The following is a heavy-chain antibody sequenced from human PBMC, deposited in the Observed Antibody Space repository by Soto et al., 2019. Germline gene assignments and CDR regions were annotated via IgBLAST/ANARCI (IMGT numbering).Heavy chain of an antibody. J-gene: IGHJ5*02. CDR1: GYTFTGYI. CDR3: ARGGGTILAPLP. V-gene: IGHV1-2*02. Sequence: ASVKVSCKAFGYTFTGYIMHWVRQAPGQGLEWLGWINPNSGATKYAQKFQGRVTLTRDTSINTAYMEMSMLRSDDTAVYYCARGGGTILAPLPWGQGTLVTVSS. D-gene: IGHD3-3*01. CDR2: INPNSGAT.